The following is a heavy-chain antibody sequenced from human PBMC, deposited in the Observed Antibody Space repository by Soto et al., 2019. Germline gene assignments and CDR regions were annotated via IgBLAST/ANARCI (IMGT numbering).Heavy chain of an antibody. V-gene: IGHV4-34*01. Sequence: SETLSLTCAVYGGSFSGYYWSWIRQPPGKGPEWIGEINHSGSTNYNPSLKSRVTISVDTSKNQFSLKLSSVTDADTAVYYCARGDFGDIGYWGQGTLVTVSS. CDR2: INHSGST. J-gene: IGHJ4*02. CDR3: ARGDFGDIGY. CDR1: GGSFSGYY. D-gene: IGHD3-10*01.